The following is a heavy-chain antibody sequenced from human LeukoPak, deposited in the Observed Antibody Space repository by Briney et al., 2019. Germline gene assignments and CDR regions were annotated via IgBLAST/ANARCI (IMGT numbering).Heavy chain of an antibody. CDR3: ARGRGRDGDNLTS. D-gene: IGHD5-24*01. CDR2: IYYSGST. J-gene: IGHJ4*02. V-gene: IGHV4-39*07. CDR1: GNSISSGDNY. Sequence: SETLSLTCTVSGNSISSGDNYWSWIRQPAGKGLEWIGSIYYSGSTYYNPSLKSRVTISVDTSKNQFSLKLSSVTAADTAVYYCARGRGRDGDNLTSWGQGTLVTVSS.